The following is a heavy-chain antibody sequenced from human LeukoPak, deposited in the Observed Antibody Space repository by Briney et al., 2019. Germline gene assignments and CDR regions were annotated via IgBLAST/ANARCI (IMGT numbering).Heavy chain of an antibody. D-gene: IGHD3-3*01. CDR2: IYPDDSNT. CDR1: GYNFPIYW. V-gene: IGHV5-51*01. CDR3: ARQGYFDFWSGSGFDP. Sequence: GESLKISCQGSGYNFPIYWIGWVRQMPGQGLEWMGIIYPDDSNTIYGPSFQGQVTISADKSISTAYLQWSSLKASDTAMYYCARQGYFDFWSGSGFDPWGQGTLVTVSS. J-gene: IGHJ5*02.